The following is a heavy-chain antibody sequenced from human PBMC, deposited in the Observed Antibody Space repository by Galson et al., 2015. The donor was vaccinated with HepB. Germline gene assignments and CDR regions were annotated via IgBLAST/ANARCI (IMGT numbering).Heavy chain of an antibody. V-gene: IGHV3-20*04. CDR2: INWNGGST. D-gene: IGHD5-18*01. CDR3: ARVDTAMATGAFDY. J-gene: IGHJ4*02. CDR1: GFTFDDYG. Sequence: SLRLSCAASGFTFDDYGMSWVRQAPGKGLEWVSGINWNGGSTGYADSVKGRFTISRDNAKNSLYLQMNSLRAEDTALYYCARVDTAMATGAFDYWGQGTLVTVSS.